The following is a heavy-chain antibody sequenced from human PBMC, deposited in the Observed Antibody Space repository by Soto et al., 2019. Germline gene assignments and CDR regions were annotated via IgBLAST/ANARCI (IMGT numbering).Heavy chain of an antibody. V-gene: IGHV3-43*02. CDR1: GFPFSDYA. CDR3: AKDMGGIAPYYFDY. D-gene: IGHD6-13*01. CDR2: VSHDGRNT. J-gene: IGHJ4*02. Sequence: GGSLRLSCAASGFPFSDYAMHWVRQAPGKGLEWVAVVSHDGRNTHYADSVKGRFTISRDNSKNSLYLQMNSLTTEDTAFYYCAKDMGGIAPYYFDYWGQGTLVTVSS.